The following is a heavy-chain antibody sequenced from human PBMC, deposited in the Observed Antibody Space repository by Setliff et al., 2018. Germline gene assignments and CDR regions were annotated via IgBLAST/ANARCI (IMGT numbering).Heavy chain of an antibody. CDR1: GYSISSDYY. D-gene: IGHD2-2*01. J-gene: IGHJ3*02. V-gene: IGHV4-38-2*01. CDR2: MYHSGST. Sequence: PSETLSLTCAVSGYSISSDYYWGWIRQPPGKGLEWIGSMYHSGSTYYNPSLESRVTISVDTSKNQFSLKLNYVTAADTAVYYCARALGYCSRTSCYADAFDIWGQGTMVTVSS. CDR3: ARALGYCSRTSCYADAFDI.